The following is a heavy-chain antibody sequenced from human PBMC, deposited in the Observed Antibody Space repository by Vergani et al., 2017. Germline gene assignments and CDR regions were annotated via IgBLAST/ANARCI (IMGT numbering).Heavy chain of an antibody. D-gene: IGHD3-22*01. CDR1: GFSFNSYW. CDR3: ARDRGKGYRGLVNKYYDSSGYYYTPLDY. Sequence: DVHLAESGGGFFQPGGSLRLSCSASGFSFNSYWMHWVRQVPGKGLLWVSRIKSDGSITAYADSVKGRFTISRDNAQNTLYLQMNSLRAEDTAVYYCARDRGKGYRGLVNKYYDSSGYYYTPLDYWGQGTLVTVSS. V-gene: IGHV3-74*03. CDR2: IKSDGSIT. J-gene: IGHJ4*02.